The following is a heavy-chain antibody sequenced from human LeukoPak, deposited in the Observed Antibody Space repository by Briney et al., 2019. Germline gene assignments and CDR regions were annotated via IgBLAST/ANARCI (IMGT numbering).Heavy chain of an antibody. V-gene: IGHV1-69*05. CDR1: GGTFSSYA. J-gene: IGHJ6*03. D-gene: IGHD6-6*01. Sequence: GASVKVSCKASGGTFSSYAISWVRQAPGQGLEWMGGIIPIFGTANYAQKFQGRVTITTDESTSTAYMELSSLRSEDTAVYYCARGPLASSPHYYYYYMDVWGKGTTVTVSS. CDR3: ARGPLASSPHYYYYYMDV. CDR2: IIPIFGTA.